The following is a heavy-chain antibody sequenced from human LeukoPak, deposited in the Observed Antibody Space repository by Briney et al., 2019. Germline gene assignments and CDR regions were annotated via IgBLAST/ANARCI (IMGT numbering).Heavy chain of an antibody. CDR1: GGSISSHY. D-gene: IGHD6-6*01. CDR2: IYYSGST. J-gene: IGHJ6*03. Sequence: SETLSLTCTVSGGSISSHYWSWIRQPPGKGLEWIGYIYYSGSTNYNPSLKSRVTISVDTSKNQFSLKLSSVTAADTAVYYCARWERGSSPDVDYYYYYMDVWGKGTTVTVSS. V-gene: IGHV4-59*11. CDR3: ARWERGSSPDVDYYYYYMDV.